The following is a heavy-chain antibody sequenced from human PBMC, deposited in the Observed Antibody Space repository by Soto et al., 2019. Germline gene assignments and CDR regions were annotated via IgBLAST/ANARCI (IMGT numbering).Heavy chain of an antibody. D-gene: IGHD2-15*01. V-gene: IGHV1-69*02. J-gene: IGHJ4*02. CDR2: IIPILGIA. CDR1: GGTFSSYT. CDR3: ASGYCSGGSCSPNHFDY. Sequence: QVQLVQSGAEVKKPWSSVKVSCKASGGTFSSYTISWVRQAPGQGLEWMGRIIPILGIANYAQKFQGRVTITADKSTSTAYMELSSLRSEDTAVYYCASGYCSGGSCSPNHFDYWGQGTLVTVSS.